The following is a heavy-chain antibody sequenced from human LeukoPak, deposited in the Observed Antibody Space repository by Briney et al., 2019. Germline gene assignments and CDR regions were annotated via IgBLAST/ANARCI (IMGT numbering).Heavy chain of an antibody. Sequence: KPGGSLRLSCAASGFTFSDYYMSWIRQAPGKGLEWVSYISSSGSTIYYADSVKGRFTISRDNAKNSLYLQMNSLRAEDTAVYYCARDGPDSNYLFYYYYYYMDVWGKGTTVTVSS. D-gene: IGHD4-11*01. CDR3: ARDGPDSNYLFYYYYYYMDV. CDR2: ISSSGSTI. CDR1: GFTFSDYY. V-gene: IGHV3-11*04. J-gene: IGHJ6*03.